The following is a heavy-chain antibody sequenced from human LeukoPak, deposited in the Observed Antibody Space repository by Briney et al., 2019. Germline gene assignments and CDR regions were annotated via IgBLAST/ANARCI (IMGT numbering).Heavy chain of an antibody. CDR1: GGSISSGSYY. CDR3: ARDRDIVVVPAAIPGWFDP. D-gene: IGHD2-2*02. V-gene: IGHV4-39*07. Sequence: PSETLSLTCTVSGGSISSGSYYWGWIRQPPGKGLEWIGSIYYSGSTYYNPSLKSRVTISVDTSKNQFSLKLSSVTAADTAVYYCARDRDIVVVPAAIPGWFDPWGQGTLVTVSS. CDR2: IYYSGST. J-gene: IGHJ5*02.